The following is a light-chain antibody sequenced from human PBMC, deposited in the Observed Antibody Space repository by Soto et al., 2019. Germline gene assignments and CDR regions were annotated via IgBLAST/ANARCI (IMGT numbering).Light chain of an antibody. CDR2: EVS. V-gene: IGLV2-8*01. J-gene: IGLJ3*02. Sequence: QSALTQSPSASGSPGQSVTISCTGTSSDVGNYKYVSWYQQHPGKAPKLMIYEVSKRPSGVPDRFSGSKSGNTGSLTVSGLQAEDEADYYCSSYVGSNNWVFGGGTKLTVL. CDR3: SSYVGSNNWV. CDR1: SSDVGNYKY.